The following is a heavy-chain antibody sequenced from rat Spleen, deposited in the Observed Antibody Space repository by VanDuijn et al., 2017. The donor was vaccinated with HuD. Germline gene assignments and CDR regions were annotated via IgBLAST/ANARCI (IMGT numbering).Heavy chain of an antibody. Sequence: EVQLVESGGGLVQPGRSLKVPCTASGFFFSKYVMHWIRQAPTKGLELVASISPGGGSTYYGDSVKGRFTSSKDNAENTLYLQMNSLRSGDRATYYCARHGYTSYFAYWGQGVMVTVSS. J-gene: IGHJ2*01. CDR2: ISPGGGST. CDR3: ARHGYTSYFAY. D-gene: IGHD1-9*01. V-gene: IGHV5-19*01. CDR1: GFFFSKYV.